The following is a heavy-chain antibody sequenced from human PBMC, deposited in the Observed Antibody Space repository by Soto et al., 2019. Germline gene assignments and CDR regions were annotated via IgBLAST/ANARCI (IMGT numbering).Heavy chain of an antibody. J-gene: IGHJ5*02. V-gene: IGHV3-23*01. CDR3: AKDPGFSGSYYVDPNWFDP. CDR2: ISGSGGST. Sequence: GGSLRLSCAASGFTFSSYAMSWVRQAPGKGLEWVSAISGSGGSTYYADSVKGRFTISRDNSKNTLYLQMNSLRAEDTAVYYCAKDPGFSGSYYVDPNWFDPWGQGTLVTVSS. CDR1: GFTFSSYA. D-gene: IGHD1-26*01.